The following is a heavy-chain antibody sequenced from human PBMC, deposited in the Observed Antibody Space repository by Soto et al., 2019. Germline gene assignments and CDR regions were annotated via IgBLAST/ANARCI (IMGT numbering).Heavy chain of an antibody. J-gene: IGHJ4*02. CDR2: TYYRSKWYN. D-gene: IGHD2-8*01. CDR1: GDSVSSNSAA. V-gene: IGHV6-1*01. CDR3: ARDRRGYCTNGVCYTNYPFDY. Sequence: PSQTLSRTCAISGDSVSSNSAAWNWIRQSPSRGLEWLGRTYYRSKWYNDYAVSVKSRITINPDTSKNQFSLQLNSVTPEDTAVYYCARDRRGYCTNGVCYTNYPFDYWGQGTLVTVSS.